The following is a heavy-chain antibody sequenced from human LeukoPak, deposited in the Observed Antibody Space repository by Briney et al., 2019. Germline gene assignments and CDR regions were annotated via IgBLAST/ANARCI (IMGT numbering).Heavy chain of an antibody. D-gene: IGHD2-2*02. CDR2: IYYSGST. Sequence: PSQTLSLTCTVSGGSISSGDYYWSWIRQPPGKGLEWIGYIYYSGSTYYNPSLKSRVTISVDTSKNQFSLKLSSVTAADTAVYYCAREDAVVPAAIKWFDPWGQGTLVTVSS. CDR1: GGSISSGDYY. J-gene: IGHJ5*02. CDR3: AREDAVVPAAIKWFDP. V-gene: IGHV4-30-4*08.